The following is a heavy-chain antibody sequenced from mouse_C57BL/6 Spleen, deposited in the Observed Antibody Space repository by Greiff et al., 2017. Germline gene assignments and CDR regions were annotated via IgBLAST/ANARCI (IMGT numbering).Heavy chain of an antibody. Sequence: EVKLLESGAELVKPGASVKLSCTASGYTITDYYMHWVKQRPEQGLEWIGRIDPEDGETKYAPKFQGKATITADTSSNTAYLQLSSLTCGDTSVDYGARSWVSYYGYYGYLDYWGQGTTLTVSS. CDR1: GYTITDYY. J-gene: IGHJ2*01. CDR3: ARSWVSYYGYYGYLDY. D-gene: IGHD2-3*01. CDR2: IDPEDGET. V-gene: IGHV14-2*01.